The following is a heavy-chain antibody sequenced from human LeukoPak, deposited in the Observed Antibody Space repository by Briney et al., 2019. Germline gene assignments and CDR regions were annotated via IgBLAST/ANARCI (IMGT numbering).Heavy chain of an antibody. CDR3: AKKYGDSNWFDP. J-gene: IGHJ5*02. Sequence: SQTLSLTCAISGDSVSSNSAASNWIRQSPSRGLEWLGRTYYRSNWFNDFALSVKSRITINPDTSKNQFSLQLNSVTLEDTAVHYCAKKYGDSNWFDPWGQGTLVTVSS. V-gene: IGHV6-1*01. D-gene: IGHD4-17*01. CDR1: GDSVSSNSAA. CDR2: TYYRSNWFN.